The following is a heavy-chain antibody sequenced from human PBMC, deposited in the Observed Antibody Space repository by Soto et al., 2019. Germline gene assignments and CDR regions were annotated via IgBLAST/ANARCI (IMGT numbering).Heavy chain of an antibody. CDR1: GYTLSDYY. CDR2: INPNSGDT. Sequence: ASVKVSCKASGYTLSDYYLQWVRQAPGQGLEWMGWINPNSGDTNYAQKFQGRVTLTRDTSINTAYMELTSLKLDDTAVYYCAREGGGIAAAGAGDDSFDIWGQGTMVTVSS. J-gene: IGHJ3*02. CDR3: AREGGGIAAAGAGDDSFDI. D-gene: IGHD6-13*01. V-gene: IGHV1-2*02.